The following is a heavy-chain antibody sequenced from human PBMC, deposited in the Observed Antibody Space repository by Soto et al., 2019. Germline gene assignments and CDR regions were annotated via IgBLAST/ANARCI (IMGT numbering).Heavy chain of an antibody. V-gene: IGHV1-18*01. Sequence: VASVKVSCKAPGYIFTSHGISWVRQAPGQGLEWMGRISTYNGNTKYAQKLQGRVTMTTDTSASIAYMELRSLRSDDTAVYYCARDNGQCLLSDWGQGTLVTVSS. J-gene: IGHJ1*01. CDR1: GYIFTSHG. CDR3: ARDNGQCLLSD. CDR2: ISTYNGNT. D-gene: IGHD2-21*02.